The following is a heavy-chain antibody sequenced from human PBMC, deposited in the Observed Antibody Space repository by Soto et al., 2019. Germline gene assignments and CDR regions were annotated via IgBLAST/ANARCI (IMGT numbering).Heavy chain of an antibody. J-gene: IGHJ4*02. V-gene: IGHV3-23*01. CDR2: ISGSGDST. CDR1: GFTFSSYA. Sequence: EVQLLESGGGLVQPGGSLRLSCAASGFTFSSYAMRWVRQAPVKGLEWVSAISGSGDSTYYADSVKGRFTISRDNSKNTMWLQMNSLRAEDAAVYYCARRGSGSYYDWWGQGTLVTVSS. D-gene: IGHD1-26*01. CDR3: ARRGSGSYYDW.